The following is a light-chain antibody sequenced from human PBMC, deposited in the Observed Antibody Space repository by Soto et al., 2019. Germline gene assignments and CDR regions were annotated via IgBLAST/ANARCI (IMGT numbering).Light chain of an antibody. CDR1: QSVSSSY. CDR2: GAS. V-gene: IGKV3-20*01. CDR3: QQYGSSPWT. J-gene: IGKJ1*01. Sequence: EIVLTQSPGPLSLSPGERATLSCRASQSVSSSYLAWYQQKPGQAPRLLIYGASSRATGIPDRFSGSGSGTDFSLTISRLEPEDFAVYYCQQYGSSPWTFGQGTKV.